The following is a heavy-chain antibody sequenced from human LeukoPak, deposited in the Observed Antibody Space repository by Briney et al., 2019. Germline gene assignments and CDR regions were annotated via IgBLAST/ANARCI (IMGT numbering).Heavy chain of an antibody. CDR2: IKQDGSEK. CDR1: GFTFSSYW. J-gene: IGHJ6*02. Sequence: PGGSLRLSCAASGFTFSSYWMSWVRQAPGKGLEWVANIKQDGSEKYYVDSVKGRFTIYRDNAKNSLYLQMNSLRAEDTAVYYCARDRGIVGATTDYYYGMDVWGQGTTVTVSS. V-gene: IGHV3-7*05. D-gene: IGHD1-26*01. CDR3: ARDRGIVGATTDYYYGMDV.